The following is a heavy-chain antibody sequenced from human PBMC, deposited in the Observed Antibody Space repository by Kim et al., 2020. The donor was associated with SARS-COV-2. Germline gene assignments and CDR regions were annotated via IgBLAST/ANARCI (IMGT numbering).Heavy chain of an antibody. V-gene: IGHV3-21*06. CDR1: GLSLTYYT. J-gene: IGHJ6*03. Sequence: GGSLRLSCAASGLSLTYYTMTWVRQSPGKGLQWVSSISPGSATIYYADSVKGRFTISRDNAKNSLFLQMNSLNAEDTAVYFCARVLSASYMDVWGTGTTV. CDR2: ISPGSATI. CDR3: ARVLSASYMDV. D-gene: IGHD3-3*02.